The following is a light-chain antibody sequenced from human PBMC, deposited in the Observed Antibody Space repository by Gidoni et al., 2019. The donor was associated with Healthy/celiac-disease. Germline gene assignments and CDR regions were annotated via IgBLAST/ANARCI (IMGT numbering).Light chain of an antibody. V-gene: IGKV3-11*01. CDR3: QQRSNWPRT. J-gene: IGKJ1*01. Sequence: EIVLTQSPATLSLSPGERATLSCRASQSVSSYLAWYQQKPCQAPRLLIYDASNRATGIPARFSGSGSGTDFTLTISSLEPEDFAVYYCQQRSNWPRTFGQXTKVEIK. CDR1: QSVSSY. CDR2: DAS.